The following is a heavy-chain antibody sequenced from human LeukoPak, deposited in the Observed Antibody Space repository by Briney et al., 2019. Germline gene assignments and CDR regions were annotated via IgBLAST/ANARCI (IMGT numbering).Heavy chain of an antibody. CDR3: ARVSSILSKWLVRGPFDY. CDR2: IYYSGST. V-gene: IGHV4-39*07. CDR1: GGSISSSSYY. J-gene: IGHJ4*02. D-gene: IGHD6-19*01. Sequence: SETLSLTCTVSGGSISSSSYYWGWIRQPPGKGLEWIGSIYYSGSTYYNPSLKSRVTISVDTSKNQFSLKLSSVTAADTAVYYCARVSSILSKWLVRGPFDYWGQGTLVTVSS.